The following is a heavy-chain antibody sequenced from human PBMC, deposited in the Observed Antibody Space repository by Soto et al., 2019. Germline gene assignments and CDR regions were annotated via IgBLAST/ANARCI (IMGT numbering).Heavy chain of an antibody. Sequence: QMQLQESGPGLVKSSETLSLTCTVSGGSFISYFWTWVRQSPGKGLQWIGYIHYSGNTNYNPSLKSRLSMSVDTSKNQFSLRLTSVTAADTAVYYYARMNQLAPKRNAFDIWGLGTMVTVSS. CDR2: IHYSGNT. D-gene: IGHD2-2*01. V-gene: IGHV4-59*01. CDR3: ARMNQLAPKRNAFDI. CDR1: GGSFISYF. J-gene: IGHJ3*02.